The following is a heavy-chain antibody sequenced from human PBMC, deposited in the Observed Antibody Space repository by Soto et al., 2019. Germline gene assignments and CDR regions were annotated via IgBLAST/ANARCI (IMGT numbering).Heavy chain of an antibody. D-gene: IGHD2-2*01. Sequence: ESLKISCKGSGYSFTSYWIGWVRQMPGKGLEWMGIIYPGDSDTRYSPSFQGQVTISADKSISTAYLQWSSLKASDTAMYYCATAYCISTSCLRDYYYGMDVWGQGTTVTVSS. CDR1: GYSFTSYW. V-gene: IGHV5-51*01. J-gene: IGHJ6*02. CDR2: IYPGDSDT. CDR3: ATAYCISTSCLRDYYYGMDV.